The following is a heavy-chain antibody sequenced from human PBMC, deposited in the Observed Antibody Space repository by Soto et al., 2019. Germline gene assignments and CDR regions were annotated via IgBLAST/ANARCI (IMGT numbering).Heavy chain of an antibody. CDR1: GGSISSSSYY. CDR2: IYYSGST. CDR3: ARHLSYYDILTGPRWFDP. Sequence: PSETLSLTCTVSGGSISSSSYYWGWIRQPPGKGLEWIGSIYYSGSTYYNPSLKSRVTISVDTSKNQFSLKLSSVTAADTAVYYCARHLSYYDILTGPRWFDPWGQGTLVTVSS. J-gene: IGHJ5*02. D-gene: IGHD3-9*01. V-gene: IGHV4-39*01.